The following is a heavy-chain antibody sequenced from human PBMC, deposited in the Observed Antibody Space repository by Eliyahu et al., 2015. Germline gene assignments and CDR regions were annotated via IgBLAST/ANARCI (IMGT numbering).Heavy chain of an antibody. D-gene: IGHD4-17*01. J-gene: IGHJ6*02. Sequence: QVQLQQWGAGLLKPSETLSLTCAVYGGSFSGYYWSWIRQPPGKGLEWIGEINHSGSTNYNPSLKSRVTISVDTSKNQFSLKLSSVTAADTAVYYCQTTVTTEDYYYYYGMDVWGQGTTVTVSS. CDR1: GGSFSGYY. CDR3: QTTVTTEDYYYYYGMDV. CDR2: INHSGST. V-gene: IGHV4-34*01.